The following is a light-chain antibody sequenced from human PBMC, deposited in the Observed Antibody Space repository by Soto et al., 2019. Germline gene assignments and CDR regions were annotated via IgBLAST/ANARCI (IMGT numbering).Light chain of an antibody. J-gene: IGKJ4*01. CDR2: MAS. CDR3: MQTLHTAQLT. CDR1: QSLLHRNGNSY. Sequence: DVVMTLSPVSLPATPGEPSSISCRSSQSLLHRNGNSYLDCFLQKPGQSPQLLIYMASKRAPGVPDRFSGSGSGTDFTLKISRVEADDAGIYYCMQTLHTAQLTFGGGTKVDIK. V-gene: IGKV2-28*01.